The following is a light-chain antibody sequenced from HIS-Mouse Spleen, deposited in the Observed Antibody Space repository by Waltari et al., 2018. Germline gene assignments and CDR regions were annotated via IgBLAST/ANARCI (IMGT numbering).Light chain of an antibody. CDR2: AAS. V-gene: IGKV1-9*01. J-gene: IGKJ1*01. CDR3: QQLNSYPPT. CDR1: QGIRSY. Sequence: DIQLTQSPSFLSASVGDRVTITCRASQGIRSYLAWYQQKPSKAPKLLIYAASTLQSGVPSRFSGSGSGTEFTLTISSLQPEDCATYYCQQLNSYPPTFGQGTKVEIK.